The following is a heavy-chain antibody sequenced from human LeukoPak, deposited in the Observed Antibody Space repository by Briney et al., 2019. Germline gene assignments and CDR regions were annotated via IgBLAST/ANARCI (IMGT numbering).Heavy chain of an antibody. J-gene: IGHJ4*02. CDR2: INSSSSNV. V-gene: IGHV3-21*01. D-gene: IGHD6-19*01. CDR3: ARDPIGVAGGGSFDY. CDR1: GFTFSSYN. Sequence: GGSVKLSCEASGFTFSSYNMNWVRQAPGQGLEWDSSINSSSSNVYYTNSVKGRFTISRDNAKNSPYLQMNSLRAEDTAVYYCARDPIGVAGGGSFDYCGQGTLVTVSS.